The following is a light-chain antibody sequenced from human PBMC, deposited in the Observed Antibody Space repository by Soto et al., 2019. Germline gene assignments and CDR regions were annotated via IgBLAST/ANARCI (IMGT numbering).Light chain of an antibody. CDR2: GAS. V-gene: IGKV3-20*01. CDR3: QQYGSSPQT. CDR1: QSISTN. Sequence: EVVLTQSPVTLSVSPGERVTLACRASQSISTNLAWYQQKPGQAPRLLIYGASTRATGIPARFSGSGSGTDFTLTISRLEPEDFAVYYCQQYGSSPQTFGQGTKVDIK. J-gene: IGKJ1*01.